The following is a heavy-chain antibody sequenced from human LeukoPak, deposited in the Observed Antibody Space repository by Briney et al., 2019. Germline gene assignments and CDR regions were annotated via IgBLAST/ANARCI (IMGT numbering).Heavy chain of an antibody. D-gene: IGHD3-22*01. V-gene: IGHV3-7*03. CDR2: IKQDGGEI. CDR1: GFTFSSYW. CDR3: AKASSSYDSSGYYFDY. J-gene: IGHJ4*02. Sequence: LPGGSLRLSCAASGFTFSSYWMSWVRQAPGKGPEWVANIKQDGGEIYYVDSVKGRFTISRDNAKNSLYLQMNSLRAEDTALYYCAKASSSYDSSGYYFDYWGQGTLVAVSS.